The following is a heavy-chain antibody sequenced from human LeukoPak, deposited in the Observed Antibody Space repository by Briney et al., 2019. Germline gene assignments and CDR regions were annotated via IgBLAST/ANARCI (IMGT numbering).Heavy chain of an antibody. J-gene: IGHJ1*01. CDR2: INHSGST. CDR1: GGSFSGYY. D-gene: IGHD2-2*01. CDR3: ARGGGRYCSSTSCYRMYFQH. V-gene: IGHV4-34*01. Sequence: SETLSLTCAVYGGSFSGYYWSWLRQPPGKGLEWIGEINHSGSTNYNPSLKSRVTISVDTSKNQFSLKLSSVTAADTAVYYCARGGGRYCSSTSCYRMYFQHWGQGTLVTVSS.